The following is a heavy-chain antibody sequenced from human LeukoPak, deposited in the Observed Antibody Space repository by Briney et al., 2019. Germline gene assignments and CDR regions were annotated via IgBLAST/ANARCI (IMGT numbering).Heavy chain of an antibody. CDR3: AREERDGDSWFDP. V-gene: IGHV3-48*03. CDR1: GFTFSSYE. CDR2: ISSSGSTI. Sequence: GGSLRLSCAASGFTFSSYEMTWVGQAPGKGREGFSYISSSGSTIYYADSVKGRFTISRDNAKNSLYLQMNSLRAEDTAVYYCAREERDGDSWFDPWGQGTLVTVSS. D-gene: IGHD1-26*01. J-gene: IGHJ5*02.